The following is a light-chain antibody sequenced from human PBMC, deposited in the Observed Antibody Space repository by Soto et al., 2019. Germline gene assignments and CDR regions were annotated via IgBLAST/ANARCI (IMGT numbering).Light chain of an antibody. CDR2: AAS. Sequence: DIQMTQSPPSLSASVGDRVTITCRASHAISNYLAWYQQKPGKVPELLIYAASTLQSGVPSRFSGSGSGTDFTLTIXXLQPXXXATYYCQXXXXAXRTFGQGTKVDI. V-gene: IGKV1-27*01. J-gene: IGKJ1*01. CDR3: QXXXXAXRT. CDR1: HAISNY.